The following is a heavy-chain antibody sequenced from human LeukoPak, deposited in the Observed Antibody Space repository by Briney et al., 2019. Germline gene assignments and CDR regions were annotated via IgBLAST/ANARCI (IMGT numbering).Heavy chain of an antibody. CDR3: AKDIYSSSWYYFDY. D-gene: IGHD6-13*01. V-gene: IGHV3-21*04. CDR2: IDSSSTYI. Sequence: PGGALRLSCAASRFTFITYSMNWVRQAPGKGLEGVSSIDSSSTYIYYADSVKGRFTISRDNAKNSLYLQMNSLRAEDTALYYCAKDIYSSSWYYFDYWGQGTLVTVSS. J-gene: IGHJ4*02. CDR1: RFTFITYS.